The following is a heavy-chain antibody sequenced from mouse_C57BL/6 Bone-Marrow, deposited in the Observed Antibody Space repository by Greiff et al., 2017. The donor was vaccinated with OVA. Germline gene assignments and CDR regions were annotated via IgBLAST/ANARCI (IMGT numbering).Heavy chain of an antibody. J-gene: IGHJ3*01. V-gene: IGHV2-9-1*01. Sequence: VQLKESGPGLVAPSQSLSITCTVSGFSLTSYAISWVRQPPGKGLEWLGVIWTGGGTNYNSALKSRLSISNDNSKSQVFLKMNSLQTNDTARYYCARSRFYYGYGVGFAYWGQGTLVTVSA. CDR2: IWTGGGT. CDR1: GFSLTSYA. CDR3: ARSRFYYGYGVGFAY. D-gene: IGHD2-2*01.